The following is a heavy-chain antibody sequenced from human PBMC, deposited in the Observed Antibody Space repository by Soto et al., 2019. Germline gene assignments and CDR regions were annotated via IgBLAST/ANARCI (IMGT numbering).Heavy chain of an antibody. V-gene: IGHV4-4*07. CDR3: ARDLTMLRGISIFDS. D-gene: IGHD3-10*01. CDR2: IYSSGST. CDR1: GGSISSFY. Sequence: SETLSLTCSVSGGSISSFYWSWIRQPAGKGLEWIGRIYSSGSTNYSPSLESRVTMSLDRSENQLSLKLISVTAADTAVYYCARDLTMLRGISIFDSWGQGTPVTVSS. J-gene: IGHJ4*02.